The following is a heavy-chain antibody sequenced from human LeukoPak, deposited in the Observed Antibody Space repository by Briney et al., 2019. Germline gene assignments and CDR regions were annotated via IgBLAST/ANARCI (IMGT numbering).Heavy chain of an antibody. D-gene: IGHD3-10*01. CDR2: ITWNSGNL. Sequence: GGSLRLSCAASGFSFDYYTMHWVRQFPGKGLEWVSSITWNSGNLAYVDSVRGRFTISRDNAKNSLYLQMNSLRAEDTAVYYCARGETRGPTPGFDTWGQGTLVTVSS. CDR1: GFSFDYYT. CDR3: ARGETRGPTPGFDT. V-gene: IGHV3-9*01. J-gene: IGHJ4*02.